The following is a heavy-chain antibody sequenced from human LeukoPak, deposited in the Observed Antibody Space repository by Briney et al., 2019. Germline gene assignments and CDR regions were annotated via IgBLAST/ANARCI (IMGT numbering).Heavy chain of an antibody. D-gene: IGHD3-22*01. CDR2: IYTSGTH. CDR3: ARLPYYYDSSGYYEVGAFDI. J-gene: IGHJ3*02. CDR1: GGSISSYY. Sequence: SSETLSLTCTVSGGSISSYYWSWIRQPAGKGIDWFGRIYTSGTHHYKPSLKSRVTMSVETSKNQFSLKLSSVTAADRAVYYCARLPYYYDSSGYYEVGAFDIWGQGTMVTVSS. V-gene: IGHV4-4*07.